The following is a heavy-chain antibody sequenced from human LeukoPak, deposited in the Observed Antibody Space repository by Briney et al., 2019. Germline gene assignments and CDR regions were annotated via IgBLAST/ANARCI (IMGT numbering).Heavy chain of an antibody. D-gene: IGHD5-12*01. CDR2: INQGGSVQ. CDR1: GFTFRSYW. CDR3: ARVEYSGWNLEY. J-gene: IGHJ4*02. V-gene: IGHV3-7*01. Sequence: GGSLRLSCAASGFTFRSYWMSWVRQAPGKGLEWVANINQGGSVQYYMDSVKGRFTISRDDAKNSLHVQMNSLRDEDTAVYYCARVEYSGWNLEYWGQGTLVTVSS.